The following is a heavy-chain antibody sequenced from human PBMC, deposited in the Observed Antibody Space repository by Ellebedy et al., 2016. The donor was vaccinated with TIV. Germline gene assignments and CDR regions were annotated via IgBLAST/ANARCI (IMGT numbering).Heavy chain of an antibody. CDR3: ARENPRYCSGGSCYYNWYFDL. V-gene: IGHV1-69*04. Sequence: AASVKVSCKASGGTFSSYAISWVRQAPGQGLEWMGRISPILGIANYAQKFQGRVTITAYKSTSTAYMELSSLRSEDTAVYYCARENPRYCSGGSCYYNWYFDLWGRGTLVTVSS. J-gene: IGHJ2*01. CDR1: GGTFSSYA. D-gene: IGHD2-15*01. CDR2: ISPILGIA.